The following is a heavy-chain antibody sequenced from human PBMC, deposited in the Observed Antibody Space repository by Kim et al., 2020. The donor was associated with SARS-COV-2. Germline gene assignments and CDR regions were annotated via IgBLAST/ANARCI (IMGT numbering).Heavy chain of an antibody. CDR1: GGSIISDGYY. CDR3: ARDKFADYQYFDH. V-gene: IGHV4-31*11. Sequence: SETLSLTCAVSGGSIISDGYYWTWIRQLPGRGLEWIGYIHYSGSVSYNPSLKSRVTISVDTSKNQFSLKLRSVTAADTAVYFCARDKFADYQYFDHWGLG. CDR2: IHYSGSV. J-gene: IGHJ4*02. D-gene: IGHD4-17*01.